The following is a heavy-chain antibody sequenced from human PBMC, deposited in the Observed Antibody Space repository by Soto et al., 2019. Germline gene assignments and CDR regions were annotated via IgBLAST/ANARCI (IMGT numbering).Heavy chain of an antibody. D-gene: IGHD1-26*01. CDR2: INPNSGGT. Sequence: ASVKVSCKASGYTFTGYYMHWVRQAPGQGLEWMGWINPNSGGTNYAQKFQGWVTMTRDTSISTAYMELSRLRSDDTAVYYCAREVGVPGAVGGAIYAFDIWGQGTMVTVSS. J-gene: IGHJ3*02. CDR3: AREVGVPGAVGGAIYAFDI. V-gene: IGHV1-2*04. CDR1: GYTFTGYY.